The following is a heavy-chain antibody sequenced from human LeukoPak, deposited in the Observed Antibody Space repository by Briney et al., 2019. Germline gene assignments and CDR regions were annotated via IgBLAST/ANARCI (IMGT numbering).Heavy chain of an antibody. J-gene: IGHJ3*02. CDR3: ARVSEELTSSTIEENAFDI. CDR1: GGSISSYY. Sequence: SETLSLTCTVSGGSISSYYWSWIRQPPGKGLEWIGYIYYSGSTSYNPSLKSRVTISVDTSKNQSSLKLSSVTAADTAVYYCARVSEELTSSTIEENAFDIWGQGTMVTVSS. CDR2: IYYSGST. V-gene: IGHV4-59*01. D-gene: IGHD2-2*01.